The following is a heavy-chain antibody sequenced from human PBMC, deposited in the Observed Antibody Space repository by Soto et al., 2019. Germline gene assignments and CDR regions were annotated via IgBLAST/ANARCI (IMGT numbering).Heavy chain of an antibody. Sequence: EVQLVESGGGLVQPGGSLRLSCAASGFTVNSNYMTWVRQAPGKGLEWVSVIFSGGSTSYADSVKGRFTISRDNSKNTLYLQMNSLRAEDTAVYYCARDQGYSHYWGQGTLVTVSS. CDR1: GFTVNSNY. J-gene: IGHJ4*02. D-gene: IGHD5-18*01. CDR2: IFSGGST. V-gene: IGHV3-66*01. CDR3: ARDQGYSHY.